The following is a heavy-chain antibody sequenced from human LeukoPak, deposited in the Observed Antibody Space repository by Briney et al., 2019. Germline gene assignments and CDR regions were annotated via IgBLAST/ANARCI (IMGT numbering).Heavy chain of an antibody. Sequence: SETLSLTCAVYGGSFSGYYWSWIRQPPGKGLEWIGEINHSGSTNYNPSLKSRVTISVDTSKNQFSLKLSSVTAADTAVYYCASRWFGEPSDYWGQGTLVTVSP. CDR1: GGSFSGYY. V-gene: IGHV4-34*01. D-gene: IGHD3-10*01. CDR3: ASRWFGEPSDY. CDR2: INHSGST. J-gene: IGHJ4*02.